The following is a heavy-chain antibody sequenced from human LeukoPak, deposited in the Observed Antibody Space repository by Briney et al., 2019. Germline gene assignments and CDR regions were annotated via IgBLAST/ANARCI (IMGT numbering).Heavy chain of an antibody. D-gene: IGHD3-22*01. CDR2: MNPNSGNT. J-gene: IGHJ4*02. CDR3: ARGRYYYDSSGYYYHDY. V-gene: IGHV1-8*01. CDR1: GYTFTSYD. Sequence: ASVKVSCTASGYTFTSYDINRVRQATGQGLEWMGWMNPNSGNTGYAQKFQGGVTMTRNTSISTAYMELSSLRSEDTAVYYCARGRYYYDSSGYYYHDYWGQGTLVTVSS.